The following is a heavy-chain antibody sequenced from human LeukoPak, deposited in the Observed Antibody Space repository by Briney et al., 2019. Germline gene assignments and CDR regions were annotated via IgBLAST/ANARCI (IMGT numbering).Heavy chain of an antibody. J-gene: IGHJ6*02. CDR3: ARECSSTSCTGDYYYGMDV. CDR1: GYTFTSYG. Sequence: ASVKVSCKASGYTFTSYGISWVRQAPGQGLEWMGWISAYNGNTNYAQKLQGRVTMTTDTSTSTAYMELRSLRSDDTAVYYCARECSSTSCTGDYYYGMDVWGQGTTVTVSS. CDR2: ISAYNGNT. D-gene: IGHD2-2*01. V-gene: IGHV1-18*01.